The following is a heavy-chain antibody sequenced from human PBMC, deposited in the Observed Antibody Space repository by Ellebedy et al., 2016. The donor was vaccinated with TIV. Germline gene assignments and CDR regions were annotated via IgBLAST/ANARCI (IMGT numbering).Heavy chain of an antibody. CDR1: GGTFSSYA. Sequence: AASVKVSCKASGGTFSSYAISWVRQAPGQGLEWMGRIIPILGIANYAQKFQGRVTITADKSTSTAYMELSSLRSEDTAVYYCARAIGNGDHDYWGQGTLVTVSS. CDR3: ARAIGNGDHDY. V-gene: IGHV1-69*04. D-gene: IGHD4-17*01. CDR2: IIPILGIA. J-gene: IGHJ4*02.